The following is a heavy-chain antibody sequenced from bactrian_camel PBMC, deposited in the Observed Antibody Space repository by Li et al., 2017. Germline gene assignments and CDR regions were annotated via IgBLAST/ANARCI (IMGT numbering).Heavy chain of an antibody. D-gene: IGHD6*01. CDR2: IDSDGST. J-gene: IGHJ4*01. CDR1: GYTYSSYC. CDR3: AAKMCGKFIDWYTTRALARESYHY. Sequence: HVQLVESGGGSVQAGGSLRLSCVASGYTYSSYCMGWFRQAPGKEREGVAAIDSDGSTSYADSVKGRFTVSQDNARNTVYLQMDTLKPEDTAMYYCAAKMCGKFIDWYTTRALARESYHYWGQGTQVTV. V-gene: IGHV3S53*01.